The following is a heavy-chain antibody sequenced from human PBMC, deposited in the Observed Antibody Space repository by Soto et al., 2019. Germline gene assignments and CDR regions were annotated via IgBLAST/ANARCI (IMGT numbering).Heavy chain of an antibody. D-gene: IGHD2-15*01. J-gene: IGHJ5*02. CDR2: IYYSGST. CDR3: ASIFPGYCSGGSCYPNWFDP. CDR1: GCSIRSSSYY. V-gene: IGHV4-39*01. Sequence: PSETLSLPCAVSGCSIRSSSYYWGWIRQPPGKGLEWIGSIYYSGSTYYNPSLKSRVTISVDTSKNQFSLKLSSVTAADTAVYYCASIFPGYCSGGSCYPNWFDPWGQGNLATVSS.